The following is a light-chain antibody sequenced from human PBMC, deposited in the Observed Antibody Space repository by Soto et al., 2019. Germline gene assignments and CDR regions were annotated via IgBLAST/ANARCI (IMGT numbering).Light chain of an antibody. CDR1: QTISSW. Sequence: IKMSHSPSTISGSVGNRVTIIFRASQTISSWLAWYQQKPGKAPKLLIYKASTLKSGVPSRFSGSGSGTEFTLTISSLQPDDFATYYCQHYNSYSEAFGQGTKVDI. J-gene: IGKJ1*01. CDR3: QHYNSYSEA. V-gene: IGKV1-5*03. CDR2: KAS.